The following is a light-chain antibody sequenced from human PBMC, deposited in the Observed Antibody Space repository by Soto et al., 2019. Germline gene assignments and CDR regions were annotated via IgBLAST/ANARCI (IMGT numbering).Light chain of an antibody. CDR1: SSDVGYYDY. Sequence: QSALTQPASVSGSPGQSITISCTGTSSDVGYYDYVSWYQQYPGTAPKLLIYEVSSRPSGVSNRFSASKSGNTASLTIPGLQAEDDADYYCSSYTTTSTYVFGTGTKLTVL. V-gene: IGLV2-14*01. CDR2: EVS. CDR3: SSYTTTSTYV. J-gene: IGLJ1*01.